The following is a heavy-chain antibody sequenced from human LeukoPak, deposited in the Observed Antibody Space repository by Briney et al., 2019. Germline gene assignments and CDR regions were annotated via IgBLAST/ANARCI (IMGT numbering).Heavy chain of an antibody. CDR2: INHSGST. Sequence: SETLSLTCAVYSGSFSGYYWSWIRQPPEKGLEWIGEINHSGSTNYNPSLTSRVTISVDTPKNQFSLKLSSATAADTAVYYCARGEYYGSGLDYWGQGTLVTVSS. V-gene: IGHV4-34*01. D-gene: IGHD3-10*01. CDR1: SGSFSGYY. CDR3: ARGEYYGSGLDY. J-gene: IGHJ4*02.